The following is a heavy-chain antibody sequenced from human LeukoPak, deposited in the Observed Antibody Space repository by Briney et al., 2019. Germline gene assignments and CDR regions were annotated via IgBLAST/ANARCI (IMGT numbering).Heavy chain of an antibody. V-gene: IGHV3-21*01. CDR3: ARDQGYDFWSGPNPFDY. CDR1: GFTFSSYS. CDR2: ISSSSSYI. Sequence: KAGGSLRLSCAASGFTFSSYSMNWVRQAPGKGLEWVSSISSSSSYIYYADSVKGRFTISRDNAKNSLYLQMNSLRAEDTAVYYCARDQGYDFWSGPNPFDYWGQGTLVTVSS. J-gene: IGHJ4*02. D-gene: IGHD3-3*01.